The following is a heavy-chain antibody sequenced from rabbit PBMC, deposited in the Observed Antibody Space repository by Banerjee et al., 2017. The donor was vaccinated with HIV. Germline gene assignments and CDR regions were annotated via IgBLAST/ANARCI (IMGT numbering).Heavy chain of an antibody. CDR1: GFSFNNNYY. D-gene: IGHD7-1*01. V-gene: IGHV1S45*01. CDR3: ARAAYAGYGFNL. CDR2: MDAGSSGTT. Sequence: QEQLEESGGDLVKPEGSLTLTCTASGFSFNNNYYMCWVRQAPGKGLEWIACMDAGSSGTTNYASWAKGRFTISKTSSTTVTLQMTSLTAADTATYFCARAAYAGYGFNLWGPGTLVTVS. J-gene: IGHJ4*01.